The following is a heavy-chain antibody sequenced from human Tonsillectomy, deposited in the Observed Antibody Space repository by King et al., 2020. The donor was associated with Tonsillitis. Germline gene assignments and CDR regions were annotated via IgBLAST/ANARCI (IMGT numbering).Heavy chain of an antibody. CDR1: GFSFSKYG. CDR2: ISYDGSDT. D-gene: IGHD4-23*01. CDR3: AKFAESADSVAKDGGALPADYGLVV. J-gene: IGHJ6*02. V-gene: IGHV3-30*18. Sequence: HVQLVESGGGVVQPGMSLRLSCAASGFSFSKYGIHWVRQAPGKGLEWVASISYDGSDTYYVDSVKGRFAISRDNSKNMGILQMTSLRDDDTAVYYCAKFAESADSVAKDGGALPADYGLVVWGQGTTVTVSS.